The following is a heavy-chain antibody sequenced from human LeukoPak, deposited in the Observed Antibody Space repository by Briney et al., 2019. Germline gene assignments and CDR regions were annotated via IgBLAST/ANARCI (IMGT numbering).Heavy chain of an antibody. Sequence: ASVKVSCKASGYTFTSYGISWVRQAPGQGLEWMGWISAYNGNTNYAQKLQGRVTMTTDTSTSTVYMELRSLRSDDTAVYYCARVDSQRYYYYYGMDVWGQGTTVTVSS. V-gene: IGHV1-18*01. CDR3: ARVDSQRYYYYYGMDV. CDR1: GYTFTSYG. J-gene: IGHJ6*02. CDR2: ISAYNGNT. D-gene: IGHD3/OR15-3a*01.